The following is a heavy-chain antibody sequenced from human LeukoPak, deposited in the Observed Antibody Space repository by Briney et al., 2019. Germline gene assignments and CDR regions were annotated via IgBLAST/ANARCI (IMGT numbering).Heavy chain of an antibody. CDR2: INHSGST. CDR1: GGSFSGYY. D-gene: IGHD6-13*01. Sequence: SETLSLTCAVYGGSFSGYYWSWIRQPPGKGLEWIGEINHSGSTNYNPPLKSRVTISVDTSKNQFSLKLSSVTAADTAVYYCARVPGIALGFDPWGQGTLVTVSS. CDR3: ARVPGIALGFDP. J-gene: IGHJ5*02. V-gene: IGHV4-34*01.